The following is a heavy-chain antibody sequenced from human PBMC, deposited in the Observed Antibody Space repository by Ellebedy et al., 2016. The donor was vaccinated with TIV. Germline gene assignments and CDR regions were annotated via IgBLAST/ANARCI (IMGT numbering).Heavy chain of an antibody. CDR1: GFTFSSYW. J-gene: IGHJ4*02. D-gene: IGHD1-26*01. V-gene: IGHV3-7*01. CDR2: IKQDGSEK. Sequence: GGSLRLXCAAPGFTFSSYWMTWVRQAPGKGLEWVANIKQDGSEKYYVDSVKGRFTISRDNAKNSVYLQMNSLRAEDTAVYYCARAVGGVGSTWGQGTLVTVSS. CDR3: ARAVGGVGST.